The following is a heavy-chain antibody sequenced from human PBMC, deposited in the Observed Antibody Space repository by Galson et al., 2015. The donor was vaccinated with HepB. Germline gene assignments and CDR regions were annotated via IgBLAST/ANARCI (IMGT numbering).Heavy chain of an antibody. CDR2: ISGGADNT. CDR1: GFTFNSYS. D-gene: IGHD2-2*01. CDR3: AKKDCSSTRCYHFDH. V-gene: IGHV3-23*01. Sequence: SLRLSCAASGFTFNSYSMNWVRQAPGKGLEWVSAISGGADNTYYADYVKGRFTISRDNSKNTLYLDMRSLRSEDTAVYYCAKKDCSSTRCYHFDHWGQGTLVTVSS. J-gene: IGHJ4*02.